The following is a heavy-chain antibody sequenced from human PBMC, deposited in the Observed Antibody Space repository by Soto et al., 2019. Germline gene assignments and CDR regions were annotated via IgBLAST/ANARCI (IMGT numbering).Heavy chain of an antibody. CDR2: ISAGSSNI. J-gene: IGHJ4*02. D-gene: IGHD6-6*01. Sequence: EVELVESGGGLVKPGGSLKLSCAASGFTFRTSYMIWVRQAPGKGLEWVSTISAGSSNIYYAPSVKGRFTISRDNAKNLLYLQISCRGAEATAVYYCARQYPSSSRHFDHWGQGILVIVAS. CDR1: GFTFRTSY. CDR3: ARQYPSSSRHFDH. V-gene: IGHV3-21*01.